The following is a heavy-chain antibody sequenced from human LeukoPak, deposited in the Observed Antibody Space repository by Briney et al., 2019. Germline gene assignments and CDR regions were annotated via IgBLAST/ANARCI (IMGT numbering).Heavy chain of an antibody. J-gene: IGHJ4*02. CDR1: GGSISSGDYY. D-gene: IGHD2-2*01. CDR3: ARWSAGYCSSTSCQALSAFDY. CDR2: IYYSGST. V-gene: IGHV4-30-4*01. Sequence: SETLSLTCTVSGGSISSGDYYWSWIRQPPGKGLEWIGYIYYSGSTYYNPSLKSRVTISVDTSKNQFSLKLSSVTAADTAVYYCARWSAGYCSSTSCQALSAFDYWGQGTLVTVSS.